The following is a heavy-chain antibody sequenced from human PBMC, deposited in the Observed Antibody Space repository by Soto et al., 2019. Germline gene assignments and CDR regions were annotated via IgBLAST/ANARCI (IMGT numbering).Heavy chain of an antibody. J-gene: IGHJ5*02. CDR3: XXXXXXXXXXXXXXXXXRWFDP. V-gene: IGHV1-18*01. Sequence: QVQLVQSGAEVKNPGASVKVSCKASGYTFTSFGINWVRQAPGQGLEWMGGIRGYDGNPNYAQKFQGRVTMTTETSTSTAYMELRRLRSDDTXXXXXXXXXXXXXXXXXXXXXXRWFDPWGQGTLVTXXS. CDR1: GYTFTSFG. CDR2: IRGYDGNP.